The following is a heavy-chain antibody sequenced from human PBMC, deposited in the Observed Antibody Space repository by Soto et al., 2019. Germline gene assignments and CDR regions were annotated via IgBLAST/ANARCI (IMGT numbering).Heavy chain of an antibody. Sequence: QVQLVQSGAEVKKPGSSVKVSCKASGGTFSSYAISWVRQAPGQGLAWMGGIIPIFGTANYAQKFQGRVTMTADESTSTAYMELSSMSSEDTAVYYCARGRDFWSVPISPPPRSYGMDVWGQGTTVTVSS. D-gene: IGHD3-3*01. CDR3: ARGRDFWSVPISPPPRSYGMDV. CDR1: GGTFSSYA. J-gene: IGHJ6*02. CDR2: IIPIFGTA. V-gene: IGHV1-69*01.